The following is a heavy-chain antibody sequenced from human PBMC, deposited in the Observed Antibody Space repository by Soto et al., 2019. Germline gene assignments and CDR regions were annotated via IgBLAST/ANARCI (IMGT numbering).Heavy chain of an antibody. CDR1: GGSVSSGSYY. CDR3: ARVVWGSVDY. D-gene: IGHD3-16*01. Sequence: SETLSLTCTVSGGSVSSGSYYWSWIRQPPGKGLEWIGYIYYSGSTNYNPSLKSRVTISVDTSKNQFSLKLSSVTAADTAVYYCARVVWGSVDYWGQGTLVPVSS. V-gene: IGHV4-61*01. CDR2: IYYSGST. J-gene: IGHJ4*02.